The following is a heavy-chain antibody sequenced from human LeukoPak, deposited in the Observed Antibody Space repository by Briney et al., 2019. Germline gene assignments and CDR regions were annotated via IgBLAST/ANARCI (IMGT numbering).Heavy chain of an antibody. CDR1: GFTFSSYA. D-gene: IGHD4-23*01. CDR3: TKLDRGYGGNFDI. J-gene: IGHJ5*02. CDR2: ISGSGGST. Sequence: GGSLRLSCAASGFTFSSYAMSWVRQAPGKGLEWVSAISGSGGSTYYADSVKGRFTISRDISKNTVYLQMNSLRAEDTAVYYCTKLDRGYGGNFDIWGQGTLVTVSS. V-gene: IGHV3-23*01.